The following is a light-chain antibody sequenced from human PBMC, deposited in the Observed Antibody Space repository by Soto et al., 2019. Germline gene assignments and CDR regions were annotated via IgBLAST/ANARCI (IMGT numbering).Light chain of an antibody. V-gene: IGKV3-20*01. CDR3: QHYDISPRT. CDR2: RTS. Sequence: EVVLPKTRSTLCLYRGESATLSCRARQSVSSSYLAWYQQKPGQAPRLLIYRTSNRATGIPDRFSGSGSGTEFTLTICSLEPEDFAVYWCQHYDISPRTFGQGTKVDIK. CDR1: QSVSSSY. J-gene: IGKJ1*01.